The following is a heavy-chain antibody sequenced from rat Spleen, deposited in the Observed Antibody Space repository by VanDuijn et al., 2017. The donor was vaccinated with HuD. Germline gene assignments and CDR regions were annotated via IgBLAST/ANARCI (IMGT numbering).Heavy chain of an antibody. CDR3: ARHNVTTGDYFDY. V-gene: IGHV3-1*01. J-gene: IGHJ2*01. CDR2: ISYSDIT. CDR1: GFSITSYY. D-gene: IGHD1-10*01. Sequence: EVQLQESGPGLVKPSQSLSLTCSVTGFSITSYYWGWIRKFPGNKMEWIGHISYSDITSYNPSLNSRISITRDTSKNQFFLQVNSVTTEDTATYYCARHNVTTGDYFDYWGQGVMVTVSS.